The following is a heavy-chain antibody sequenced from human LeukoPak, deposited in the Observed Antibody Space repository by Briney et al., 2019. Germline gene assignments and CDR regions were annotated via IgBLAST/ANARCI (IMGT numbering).Heavy chain of an antibody. J-gene: IGHJ3*02. CDR2: IYPVDSAT. CDR1: GSSFTSYW. CDR3: AREGRESIFDAFEN. V-gene: IGHV5-51*01. Sequence: GESLKISCQASGSSFTSYWIGWVRQMPGKGLEWTGIIYPVDSATRYSPSFQGQVTISADKSISTAYRQWSSLKASDSAMYYGAREGRESIFDAFENWGQGTMVTVSS. D-gene: IGHD2-21*01.